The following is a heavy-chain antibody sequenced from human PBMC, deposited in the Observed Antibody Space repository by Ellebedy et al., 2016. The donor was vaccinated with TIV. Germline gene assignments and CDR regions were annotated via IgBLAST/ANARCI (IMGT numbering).Heavy chain of an antibody. D-gene: IGHD3-22*01. CDR1: GFTFSSYA. CDR2: ISGSGGST. Sequence: GESLKISXAASGFTFSSYAMSWVRQAPGKGLEWVSAISGSGGSTYYADSVRGRFTISRDNSENTLYLQMNSLRADDTAVYYCASDYVSSNWYFDLWGRGTLVTVSS. V-gene: IGHV3-23*01. CDR3: ASDYVSSNWYFDL. J-gene: IGHJ2*01.